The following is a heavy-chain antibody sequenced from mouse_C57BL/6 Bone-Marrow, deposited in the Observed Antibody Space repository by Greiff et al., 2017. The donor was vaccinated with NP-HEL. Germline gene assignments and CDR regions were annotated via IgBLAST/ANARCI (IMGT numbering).Heavy chain of an antibody. V-gene: IGHV3-6*01. CDR3: ARGGYHYYGSSYYFDY. D-gene: IGHD1-1*01. Sequence: EVQLQQSGPGLVKPSQSLSLTCSVTGYSITSGYYWNWIRQFPGNKLEWMGYISYDGSNNYNPSLKNRISITRDTSKNQFFLKLNSVTTEDTATYYCARGGYHYYGSSYYFDYWGQGTTLTVSS. J-gene: IGHJ2*01. CDR1: GYSITSGYY. CDR2: ISYDGSN.